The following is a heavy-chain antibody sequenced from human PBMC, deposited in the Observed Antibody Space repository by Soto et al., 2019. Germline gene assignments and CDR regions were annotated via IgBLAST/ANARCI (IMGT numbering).Heavy chain of an antibody. Sequence: QVQLVQSGAEVKKPGASVKVSCKASGYTFTSYDINWVRQATGQGLEWMGWMNPNSGNTGYAQKFQGIVTMTRTTSISRAYMELSSLRSENTGVYYCASESQWLIDSWGQGTLVPVSS. CDR1: GYTFTSYD. D-gene: IGHD6-19*01. CDR2: MNPNSGNT. V-gene: IGHV1-8*01. J-gene: IGHJ4*02. CDR3: ASESQWLIDS.